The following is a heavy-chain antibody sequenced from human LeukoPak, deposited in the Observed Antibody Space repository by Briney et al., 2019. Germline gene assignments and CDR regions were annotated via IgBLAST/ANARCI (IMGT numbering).Heavy chain of an antibody. D-gene: IGHD6-6*01. Sequence: GGSLRLSCAASGFTFSSYAMNWVRLAPGKGLEWVSGISGSGGSTYYADSVKGRFTISRDNSKNTLYLQMNSLRAEDTAVYYCAKDWYSSTSFSSFYFDYRGQGTLVTVSS. J-gene: IGHJ4*02. V-gene: IGHV3-23*01. CDR2: ISGSGGST. CDR3: AKDWYSSTSFSSFYFDY. CDR1: GFTFSSYA.